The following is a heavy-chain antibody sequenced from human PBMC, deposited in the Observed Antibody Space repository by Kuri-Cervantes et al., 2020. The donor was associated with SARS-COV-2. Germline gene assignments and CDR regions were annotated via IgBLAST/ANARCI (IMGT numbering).Heavy chain of an antibody. CDR1: GFTFSSYG. Sequence: GGSLRLSCAASGFTFSSYGMHWVRQAPGKGLEWEAVIWYDGSNKYYADSVKGRFTISRDNSKNTLYLQMNSLRAEDTAVYYCARDPPHGTDYGGSMDVWGQGTTVTVSS. D-gene: IGHD4-23*01. J-gene: IGHJ6*02. V-gene: IGHV3-33*01. CDR2: IWYDGSNK. CDR3: ARDPPHGTDYGGSMDV.